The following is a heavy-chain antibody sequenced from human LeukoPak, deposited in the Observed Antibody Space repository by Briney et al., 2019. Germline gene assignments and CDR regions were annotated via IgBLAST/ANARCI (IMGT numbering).Heavy chain of an antibody. CDR1: GGTFSSYA. D-gene: IGHD6-19*01. CDR2: IVPFLAIP. V-gene: IGHV1-69*04. Sequence: ASVKVSCKASGGTFSSYAISWVRQSPGQGLEWMGRIVPFLAIPNYAQNFQGRVTITADKSTSTAYLEVSSLRSEDTAVYYCARPRGVHTAVAGTEFDYWGQGTLVTVSS. J-gene: IGHJ4*02. CDR3: ARPRGVHTAVAGTEFDY.